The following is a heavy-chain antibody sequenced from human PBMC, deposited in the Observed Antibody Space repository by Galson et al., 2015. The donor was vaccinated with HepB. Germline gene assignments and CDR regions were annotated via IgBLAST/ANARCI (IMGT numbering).Heavy chain of an antibody. V-gene: IGHV3-48*03. J-gene: IGHJ4*02. CDR2: ISSRGSTV. CDR3: ARVGLYDYGLFDY. CDR1: GFTFSNYE. Sequence: SLRLSCAASGFTFSNYEMNWVRQAPGKGLEWVSYISSRGSTVYYADSVKGRFTISRDNAKNSLYLQMNSLRAEDTAVYYCARVGLYDYGLFDYWGQGTLVTVSS. D-gene: IGHD4-17*01.